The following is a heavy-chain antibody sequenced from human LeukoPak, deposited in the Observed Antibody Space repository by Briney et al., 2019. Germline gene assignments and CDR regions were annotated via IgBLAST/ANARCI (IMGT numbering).Heavy chain of an antibody. CDR3: ARDSTYYDFWSGSPDAFDI. CDR1: GFTFSSYW. CDR2: IKQDGSEK. V-gene: IGHV3-7*01. J-gene: IGHJ3*02. D-gene: IGHD3-3*01. Sequence: GGSLRLSCAASGFTFSSYWMSWVRQAPGKGLEWVANIKQDGSEKYYVDSVKGRFTISRDNAKNSLYLQMNSLRAEDTAVYYCARDSTYYDFWSGSPDAFDIWGQGTMVTVSS.